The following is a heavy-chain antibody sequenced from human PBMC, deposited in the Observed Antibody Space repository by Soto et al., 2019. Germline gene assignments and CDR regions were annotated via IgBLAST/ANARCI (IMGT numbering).Heavy chain of an antibody. CDR1: GFTFSNYG. J-gene: IGHJ4*02. D-gene: IGHD1-26*01. CDR2: ISYDGSYK. V-gene: IGHV3-30*03. CDR3: ATLYSGNSRDY. Sequence: QVQLVESGGGVVQPGRSLILSCVASGFTFSNYGMHWVRQAPGKGLEWVAVISYDGSYKYYADSVKGRFTISRDNSKNTLSLQMNSLRPEDTAVYYCATLYSGNSRDYWGQGTLVTVSS.